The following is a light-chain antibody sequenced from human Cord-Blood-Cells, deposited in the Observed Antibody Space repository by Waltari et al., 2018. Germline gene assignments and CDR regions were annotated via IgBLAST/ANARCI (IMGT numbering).Light chain of an antibody. CDR1: RSDAGGYNY. CDR2: DVS. J-gene: IGLJ3*02. V-gene: IGLV2-14*03. CDR3: SSYTSSSTLWV. Sequence: QSALTQPASASGSPGQSITISCTGTRSDAGGYNYVSCYHQHPGKAPKLLIYDVSKLPSGVSNRFSGSKSGNTASLTISGLQAEDEADYYCSSYTSSSTLWVFGGGTKLTV.